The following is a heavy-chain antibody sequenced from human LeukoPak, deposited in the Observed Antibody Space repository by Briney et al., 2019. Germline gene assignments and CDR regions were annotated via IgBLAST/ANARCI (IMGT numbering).Heavy chain of an antibody. CDR3: ARGMRFLEWLSGFDY. D-gene: IGHD3-3*01. Sequence: GGSLRLSYAASGFTFSSYSMNWVRQAPGKGLEWVSSISSSSSYIYYADSVKGRFTISRDNAKNSLYLQMGSLRVEDTALYYCARGMRFLEWLSGFDYWGQGTLVTVSS. CDR1: GFTFSSYS. CDR2: ISSSSSYI. J-gene: IGHJ4*02. V-gene: IGHV3-21*04.